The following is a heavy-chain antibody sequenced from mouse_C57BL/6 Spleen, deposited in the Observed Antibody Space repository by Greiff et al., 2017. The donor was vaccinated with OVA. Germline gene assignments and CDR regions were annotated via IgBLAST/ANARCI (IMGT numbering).Heavy chain of an antibody. CDR1: GYTFTGYW. J-gene: IGHJ2*01. CDR2: ILPGSGST. D-gene: IGHD1-1*01. Sequence: QVQLQQSGAELMKPGASVKLSCKATGYTFTGYWIEWVKQRPGHGLEWIGEILPGSGSTNSNEKFKGKATFTAYTSSNTAYMQLSILTTEDSAIYYCARPYYGSSVYYFDYWGQGTTLTGSS. V-gene: IGHV1-9*01. CDR3: ARPYYGSSVYYFDY.